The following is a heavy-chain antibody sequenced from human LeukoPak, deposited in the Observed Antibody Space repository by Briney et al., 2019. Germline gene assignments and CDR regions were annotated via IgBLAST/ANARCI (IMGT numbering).Heavy chain of an antibody. J-gene: IGHJ4*02. CDR3: AKDQYYYDTSGYPIY. CDR2: IRYDGSNK. CDR1: EFTFSSFG. V-gene: IGHV3-30*02. Sequence: GGSLRLSCAASEFTFSSFGMHWVRQAPGKRLEWVAFIRYDGSNKYYADSVRGRFTISRDNSKNTLYLEMNSLRAEDTAVYYCAKDQYYYDTSGYPIYWGQGTLVTASS. D-gene: IGHD3-22*01.